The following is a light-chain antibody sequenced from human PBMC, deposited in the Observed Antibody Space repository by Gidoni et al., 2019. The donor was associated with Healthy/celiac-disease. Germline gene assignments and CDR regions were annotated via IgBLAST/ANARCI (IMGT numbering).Light chain of an antibody. CDR2: AS. CDR1: QSVSSN. J-gene: IGKJ2*01. Sequence: EIVMTQSPATLSVSPGERATLSCRASQSVSSNLAWYQQKPCASTRATGIPARFSGSGSGTEFTLTISSLQSEDFAVYYCQQYNNWPPRYTFGQGTKLEIK. CDR3: QQYNNWPPRYT. V-gene: IGKV3-15*01.